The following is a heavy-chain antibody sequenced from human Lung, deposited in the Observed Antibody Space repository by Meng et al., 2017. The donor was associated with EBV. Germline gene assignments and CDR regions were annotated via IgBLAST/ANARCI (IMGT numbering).Heavy chain of an antibody. Sequence: QVQLGQAGVEVKKPGASVKVSCKASGYSFTTYAMHWVRQATGQRLEWMGWINAGNGNTKYSEKFQSRVTITRDTAASTAYTELSSLRSEDTAVYYCARTGCSSSSCYDYWGQGTLVTVSS. V-gene: IGHV1-3*01. CDR2: INAGNGNT. D-gene: IGHD2-2*01. CDR3: ARTGCSSSSCYDY. J-gene: IGHJ4*02. CDR1: GYSFTTYA.